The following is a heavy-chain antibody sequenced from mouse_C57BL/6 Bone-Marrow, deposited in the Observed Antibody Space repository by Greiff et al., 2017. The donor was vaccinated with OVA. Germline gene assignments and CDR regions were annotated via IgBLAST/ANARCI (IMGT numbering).Heavy chain of an antibody. V-gene: IGHV5-12*01. CDR3: ARHKSNYFDY. Sequence: EVKVVESGGGLVQPGGSLKLSCAASGFTFSDYYMYWVRQTPEKRLEWVAYISNGGGSTYYPDTVKGRFTISRDNAKNTLYLQMSRLKSEDTAMYYCARHKSNYFDYWGQGTTLTVSS. D-gene: IGHD1-3*01. CDR1: GFTFSDYY. CDR2: ISNGGGST. J-gene: IGHJ2*01.